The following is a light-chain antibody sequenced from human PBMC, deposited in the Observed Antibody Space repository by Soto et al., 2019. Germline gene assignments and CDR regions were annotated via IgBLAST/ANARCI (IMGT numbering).Light chain of an antibody. CDR1: SSDVGGYNY. CDR2: EVS. Sequence: QSALTQPASVSGSPGQSITISCTGTSSDVGGYNYVSWYQQHPGKAPKLMIYEVSNRPSGVSNRFSGSKSGNTASLTISGLQSEDEADYYCSSYTSSSTPHVFGTGTKLTVL. V-gene: IGLV2-14*01. J-gene: IGLJ1*01. CDR3: SSYTSSSTPHV.